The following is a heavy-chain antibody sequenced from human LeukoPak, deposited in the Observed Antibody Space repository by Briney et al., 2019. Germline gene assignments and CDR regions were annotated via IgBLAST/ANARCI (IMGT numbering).Heavy chain of an antibody. CDR2: IYYSETT. CDR1: GGSISSTAYY. D-gene: IGHD5/OR15-5a*01. Sequence: PSETLSLTCTVSGGSISSTAYYWDWIRQPPGKGLEWIGSIYYSETTYYNSSLKSRVTISLNTSKNQFSLMLTSVTAADTAVYYCARQVSDYYYYYIDVWGKGATVTVSS. CDR3: ARQVSDYYYYYIDV. V-gene: IGHV4-39*01. J-gene: IGHJ6*03.